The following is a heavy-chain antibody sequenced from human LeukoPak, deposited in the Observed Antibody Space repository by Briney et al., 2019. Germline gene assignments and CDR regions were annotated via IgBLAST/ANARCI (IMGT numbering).Heavy chain of an antibody. D-gene: IGHD5-12*01. V-gene: IGHV3-30*18. Sequence: PGGSLRLSCAASGFTFSSYGMHWVRQAPGKGLEWVAVISYDGSNKYYADSVKGRFTISRDNSKNTLYLQMNSLRAEDTAVYYCAKEEEWLRLQGVDYWGQGTLVTVSS. J-gene: IGHJ4*02. CDR2: ISYDGSNK. CDR1: GFTFSSYG. CDR3: AKEEEWLRLQGVDY.